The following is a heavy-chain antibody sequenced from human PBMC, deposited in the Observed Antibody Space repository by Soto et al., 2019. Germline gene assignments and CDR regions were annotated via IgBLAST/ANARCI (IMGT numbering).Heavy chain of an antibody. V-gene: IGHV4-4*07. D-gene: IGHD2-8*01. CDR3: ARGMGRYFDL. J-gene: IGHJ2*01. CDR2: LSASGRT. CDR1: GDSIGNFY. Sequence: QVHLQESGPGLVKPSETLSLTCAISGDSIGNFYWSWIRQPAGKGLESLGRLSASGRTNYSPSLQSRVTMSLDRSKNRFSLRLTSVSAADTVVYFCARGMGRYFDLWGRVTLVTVSS.